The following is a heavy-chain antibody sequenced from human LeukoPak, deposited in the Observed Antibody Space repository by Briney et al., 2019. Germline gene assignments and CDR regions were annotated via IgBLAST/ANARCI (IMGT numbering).Heavy chain of an antibody. Sequence: GASVKVSCKASGYTFTSYYMHWVRQAPGQGLEWMGIINPSGGSTSYAQKFQGRVTMTRDTSTSTVYMELSSLRFDDTAVYYCASTGQQLVDGDWFDPWGQGTLVTVSS. V-gene: IGHV1-46*01. CDR3: ASTGQQLVDGDWFDP. J-gene: IGHJ5*02. D-gene: IGHD6-13*01. CDR2: INPSGGST. CDR1: GYTFTSYY.